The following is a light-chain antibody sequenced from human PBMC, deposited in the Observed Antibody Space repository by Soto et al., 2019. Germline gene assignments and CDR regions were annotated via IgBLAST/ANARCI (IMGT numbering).Light chain of an antibody. CDR3: QRNYNALLFT. Sequence: DIPLTQSPSSLSASVGDRVTITCRVSQGISSYLNWYWQKPGKVPQLLIYSASNLQSGVPSRLSSGGSGRDFTIPISSLQPDDVVTYYGQRNYNALLFTFGPGTKVDIK. V-gene: IGKV1-27*01. CDR1: QGISSY. J-gene: IGKJ3*01. CDR2: SAS.